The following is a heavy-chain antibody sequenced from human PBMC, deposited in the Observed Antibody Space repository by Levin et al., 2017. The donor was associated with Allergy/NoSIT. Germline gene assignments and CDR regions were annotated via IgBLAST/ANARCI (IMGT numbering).Heavy chain of an antibody. CDR2: IYSGGST. CDR1: GFTFNSYA. D-gene: IGHD6-13*01. CDR3: ARDSSYSSSWSH. V-gene: IGHV3-53*01. J-gene: IGHJ4*02. Sequence: GESLKISCAASGFTFNSYAMSWVRQAPGRGLEWVSVIYSGGSTDYADSVKGRFTISRDNSKNTLYLQMNSLRAEDTAVYYCARDSSYSSSWSHWGQGTLVTVSS.